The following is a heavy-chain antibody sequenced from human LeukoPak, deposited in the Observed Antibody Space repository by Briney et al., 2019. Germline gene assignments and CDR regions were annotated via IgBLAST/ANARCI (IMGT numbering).Heavy chain of an antibody. D-gene: IGHD6-19*01. CDR1: GFTFSSYG. Sequence: PGRSLRLSCAASGFTFSSYGMHWVRQAPGKGLEWVAVISYDGSNKYYADSVKGRFTISRDNSKNTLYLQMISLRAEDTAVYYCAKDRQQWLGHLEYWGQGTLVTVSS. CDR3: AKDRQQWLGHLEY. CDR2: ISYDGSNK. V-gene: IGHV3-30*18. J-gene: IGHJ4*02.